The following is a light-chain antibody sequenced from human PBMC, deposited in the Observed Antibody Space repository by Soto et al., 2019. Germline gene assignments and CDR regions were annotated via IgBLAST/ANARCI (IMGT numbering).Light chain of an antibody. Sequence: EIVMTQSPATLSVSPGERATLSCRASQSVSSNLAWYQQKPGQAPRLLIYGASTRATGIPARFGGSGSGTEFILTISSLQSDDCAVYYCQQYHKWTLTFGVGTKVES. CDR3: QQYHKWTLT. CDR2: GAS. V-gene: IGKV3-15*01. J-gene: IGKJ4*02. CDR1: QSVSSN.